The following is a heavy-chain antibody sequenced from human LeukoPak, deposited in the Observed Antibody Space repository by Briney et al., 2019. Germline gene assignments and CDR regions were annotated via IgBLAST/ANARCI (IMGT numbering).Heavy chain of an antibody. D-gene: IGHD3-22*01. J-gene: IGHJ4*02. CDR2: INPNSGGT. CDR3: ARGDSSGYYYPFDY. Sequence: ASVKVSYKASGYTFTVYYMHWVRQAPGQGLEWMGRINPNSGGTNYAQKFQGRVTMTRDTSISTAYMELSRLRSDDTAVYYCARGDSSGYYYPFDYWGQGTLVTVSS. CDR1: GYTFTVYY. V-gene: IGHV1-2*06.